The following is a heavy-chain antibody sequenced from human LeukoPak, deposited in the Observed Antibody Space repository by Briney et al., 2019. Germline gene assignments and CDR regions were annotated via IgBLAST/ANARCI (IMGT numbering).Heavy chain of an antibody. CDR2: ISYDGSSY. J-gene: IGHJ4*02. CDR3: ARETEAFDN. CDR1: GFTFSSYA. Sequence: GGSLRLSCAASGFTFSSYAMHWVRQAPGKGLEWVAVISYDGSSYWYAGSVKGRFTISRDNSKNTLYLQMNSLRAEDTAVFYCARETEAFDNWGQGTLVIVSS. V-gene: IGHV3-30-3*01.